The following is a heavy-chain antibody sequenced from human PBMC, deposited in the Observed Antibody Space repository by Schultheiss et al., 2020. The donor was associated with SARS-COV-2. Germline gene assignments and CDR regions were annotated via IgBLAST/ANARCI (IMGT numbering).Heavy chain of an antibody. CDR3: ARHGRLPRIYVDF. CDR2: IYYNGIT. J-gene: IGHJ4*02. D-gene: IGHD1-1*01. V-gene: IGHV4-39*01. Sequence: SETLSLTCSVSGGSISSSSYYWVWIRQPPGKGLEWIGKIYYNGITYYNPSLTSRVTISVDTSKNQFSLKLSSVTAADTAVYYCARHGRLPRIYVDFWGQGSLVTVSS. CDR1: GGSISSSSYY.